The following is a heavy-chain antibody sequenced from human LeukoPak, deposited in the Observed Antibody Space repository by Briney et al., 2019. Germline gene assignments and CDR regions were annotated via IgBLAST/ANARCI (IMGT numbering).Heavy chain of an antibody. CDR2: ISSSSSYT. Sequence: PGGSLRLSCAAPGFTFSDYYMSWIRQAPGKGLEWVSYISSSSSYTNYADSVKGRFTISRDNAKNSLYLQMNSLRAEDTAVYYCARDRDGYSYGWGQGTLVTVSS. CDR3: ARDRDGYSYG. CDR1: GFTFSDYY. D-gene: IGHD5-18*01. J-gene: IGHJ4*02. V-gene: IGHV3-11*06.